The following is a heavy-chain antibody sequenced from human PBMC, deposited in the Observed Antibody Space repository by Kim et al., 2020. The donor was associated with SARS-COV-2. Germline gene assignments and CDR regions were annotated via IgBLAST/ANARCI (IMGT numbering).Heavy chain of an antibody. CDR2: IYYSGST. J-gene: IGHJ4*02. CDR1: GGSISSSSYY. V-gene: IGHV4-39*01. CDR3: AHSSSSWIPLDY. D-gene: IGHD6-13*01. Sequence: SETLSLTCTVSGGSISSSSYYWGWIRQPPGKGLEWIGSIYYSGSTYYNPSLKSRVTISVDTSKNQFSLKLSSVTAADTAVYYCAHSSSSWIPLDYWGQGTLVTVSS.